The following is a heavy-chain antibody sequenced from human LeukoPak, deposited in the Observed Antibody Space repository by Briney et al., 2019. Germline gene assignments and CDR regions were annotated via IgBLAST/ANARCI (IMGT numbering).Heavy chain of an antibody. J-gene: IGHJ4*02. D-gene: IGHD2-8*01. Sequence: GGSLRLSCAPSVLTFSIYSMNCVRHAPGKGLEWVSSFSSISSYIYYADSVKGRFTISRDNAKNSLYLQMTSLRAEHTAVYDCARGPAYCTTGVCYCDYWGQGTLVTVSS. CDR3: ARGPAYCTTGVCYCDY. CDR2: FSSISSYI. V-gene: IGHV3-21*01. CDR1: VLTFSIYS.